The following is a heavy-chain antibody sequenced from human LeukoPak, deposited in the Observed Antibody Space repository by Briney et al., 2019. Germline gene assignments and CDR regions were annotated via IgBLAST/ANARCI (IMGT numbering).Heavy chain of an antibody. J-gene: IGHJ4*02. CDR2: IYYSGST. Sequence: SETLSLTCTVSGGSISSYYWSWIRQPPGKGLEWIGYIYYSGSTNYNPSLKSRVTISVDTSKNQFSLKLSSVTAADTAVYYCARALRFFDYWGQGTLVTVSS. D-gene: IGHD4-17*01. CDR3: ARALRFFDY. V-gene: IGHV4-59*08. CDR1: GGSISSYY.